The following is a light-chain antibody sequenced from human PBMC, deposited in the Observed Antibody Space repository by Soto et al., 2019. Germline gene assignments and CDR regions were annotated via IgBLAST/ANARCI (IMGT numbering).Light chain of an antibody. CDR1: QRISTW. CDR2: GAS. CDR3: QQYNTYST. Sequence: DIQMTQSPSTLSASVGDRVTITCRASQRISTWLAWYQQKPGKAPKLLIYGASSLQSGVPSRFSGRGSGTEFTLTIRSLQPDDFAVYYCQQYNTYSTFGQGTKLEIK. J-gene: IGKJ2*01. V-gene: IGKV1-5*01.